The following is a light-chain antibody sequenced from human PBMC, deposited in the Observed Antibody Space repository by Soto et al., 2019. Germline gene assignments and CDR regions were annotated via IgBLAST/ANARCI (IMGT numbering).Light chain of an antibody. J-gene: IGLJ1*01. CDR2: YDD. V-gene: IGLV1-36*01. CDR1: SSNIGNNG. Sequence: QLVLTQPPSVSEAPRQRVTISCSGSSSNIGNNGVNWYQQLPGKAPKLLIYYDDLLPSGVSDRFSGSKSGTSASLAITGLQSEHEADYYCAAWDDSLNVYVFGIGTKLTVL. CDR3: AAWDDSLNVYV.